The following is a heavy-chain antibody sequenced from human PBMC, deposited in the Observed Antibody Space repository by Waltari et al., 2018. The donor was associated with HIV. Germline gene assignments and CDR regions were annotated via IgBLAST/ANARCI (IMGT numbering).Heavy chain of an antibody. J-gene: IGHJ4*02. CDR1: GFTFRNAG. V-gene: IGHV3-15*01. D-gene: IGHD3-10*01. CDR3: SGGFGQLWASSFDY. CDR2: IKTTADGATA. Sequence: EVQLVESGGGLVKPGGSLRLSCAASGFTFRNAGMTWVRQAPGKGLEWVGRIKTTADGATADYAAPVKGRFTISRDDSKNTLYLQLNSLKTEDTAMYYCSGGFGQLWASSFDYWGQGTLVTVSS.